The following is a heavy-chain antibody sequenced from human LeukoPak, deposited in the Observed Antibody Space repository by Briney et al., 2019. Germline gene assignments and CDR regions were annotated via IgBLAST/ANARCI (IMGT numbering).Heavy chain of an antibody. V-gene: IGHV3-30*04. CDR3: ARDPSSGYQLLPFDY. J-gene: IGHJ4*02. CDR1: GFTFSSYA. D-gene: IGHD2-2*01. CDR2: ISYDGSNK. Sequence: AGGSLRLSCAASGFTFSSYAMHWVRQAPGKGLEWVAVISYDGSNKYYADSVKGRFTISRDNSKNTLYLQMNSLRAEDTAVYYCARDPSSGYQLLPFDYWGQGTLVTVSS.